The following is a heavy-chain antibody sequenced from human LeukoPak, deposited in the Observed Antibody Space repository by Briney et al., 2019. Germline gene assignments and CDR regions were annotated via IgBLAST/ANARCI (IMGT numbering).Heavy chain of an antibody. CDR3: ARALPGYYDSSGFNWFDP. J-gene: IGHJ5*02. V-gene: IGHV3-48*03. CDR1: GFTFSSYE. Sequence: GGSLRLSCAASGFTFSSYEMNWVRQAPGKGLEWVSYISSSGSTIYYADSVKGRFTISRDNAKNSLYLQMNSLRAEDTALYYCARALPGYYDSSGFNWFDPWGQGTLVTVSS. D-gene: IGHD3-22*01. CDR2: ISSSGSTI.